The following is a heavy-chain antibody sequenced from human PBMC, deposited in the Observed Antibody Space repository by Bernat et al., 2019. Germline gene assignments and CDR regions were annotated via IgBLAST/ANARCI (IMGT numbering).Heavy chain of an antibody. Sequence: QVQLVQSGAEVKKPGASVKVSCKASGYTFTSYDINWVRQATGQGLEWMGWMNPNSGNTGYAQKFQGRVTMTRNTSISTAYMELSSLRSEDTAVYYCARGVVVVAATRRFWFDPWGQGTLVTVSS. CDR3: ARGVVVVAATRRFWFDP. J-gene: IGHJ5*02. CDR2: MNPNSGNT. D-gene: IGHD2-15*01. V-gene: IGHV1-8*01. CDR1: GYTFTSYD.